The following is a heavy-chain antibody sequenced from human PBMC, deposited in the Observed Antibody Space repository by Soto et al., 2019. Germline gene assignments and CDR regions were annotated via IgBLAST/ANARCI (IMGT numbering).Heavy chain of an antibody. J-gene: IGHJ4*02. Sequence: QVQLVESGGGVVQPGRSLRLSCAASGFTFSTYGMHWVRQAPGKGLEWVAVISYDGSNKYYADSVKGRFTISRDNSKNTLYLQMCSLGAEDTAVYYCAKGFSYSVIDYWGQGTLVTVSS. CDR1: GFTFSTYG. D-gene: IGHD5-18*01. CDR2: ISYDGSNK. CDR3: AKGFSYSVIDY. V-gene: IGHV3-30*18.